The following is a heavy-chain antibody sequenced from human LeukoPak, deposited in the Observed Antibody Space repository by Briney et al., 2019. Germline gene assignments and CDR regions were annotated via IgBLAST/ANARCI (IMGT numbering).Heavy chain of an antibody. D-gene: IGHD1-1*01. Sequence: SETLSLTCTVSIYSISSGYYWGWIRQPAGKGLEWIGRIYTSGSTNYNPSLKSRVTMSVDTSKNQFSLKLSSVTAADTAVYYCARDRTTGTDPYYYYMDVWGKGTTVTISS. J-gene: IGHJ6*03. CDR2: IYTSGST. V-gene: IGHV4-4*07. CDR1: IYSISSGYY. CDR3: ARDRTTGTDPYYYYMDV.